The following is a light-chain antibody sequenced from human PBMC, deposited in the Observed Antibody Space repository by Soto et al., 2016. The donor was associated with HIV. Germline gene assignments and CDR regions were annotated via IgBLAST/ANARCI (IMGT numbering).Light chain of an antibody. J-gene: IGLJ2*01. CDR3: QVWDWISDHVV. CDR2: EDA. CDR1: QLGEKF. V-gene: IGLV3-1*01. Sequence: SFELTQAPSVSVSPGQTAAISCSGHQLGEKFVCWYQQKPGQPPVLVIYEDAKRPSGIPDRFTGSNSGNTATLTISGTQAMDEADYYCQVWDWISDHVVFGGGTKLPVL.